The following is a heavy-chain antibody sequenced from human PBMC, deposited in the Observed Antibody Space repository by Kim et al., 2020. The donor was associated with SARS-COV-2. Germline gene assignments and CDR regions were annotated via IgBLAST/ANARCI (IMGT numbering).Heavy chain of an antibody. CDR2: IDPSDSYT. CDR1: GYSFTSYW. Sequence: GESLKISCKGSGYSFTSYWISWVRQMPGKGLEWMGRIDPSDSYTNYSPSFQGHVTISADKSISTAYLQWSSLKASDTAMYYCARSMGSGYSGYEGGESMDVWGQGTTVTVSS. CDR3: ARSMGSGYSGYEGGESMDV. D-gene: IGHD5-12*01. V-gene: IGHV5-10-1*01. J-gene: IGHJ6*02.